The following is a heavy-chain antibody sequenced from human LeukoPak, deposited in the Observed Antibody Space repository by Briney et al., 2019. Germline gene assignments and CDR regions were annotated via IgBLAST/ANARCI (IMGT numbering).Heavy chain of an antibody. D-gene: IGHD3-16*01. J-gene: IGHJ4*02. Sequence: GASVKVSCKASGGTFSSYAISWVRQAPGQGLEWMGGIIPIFGTANYAQKFQGGVTITADKSTSTAYMELSSLRSEDTAVYYCAREREGGLCFDYWGQGTLVTVSS. CDR1: GGTFSSYA. CDR2: IIPIFGTA. CDR3: AREREGGLCFDY. V-gene: IGHV1-69*06.